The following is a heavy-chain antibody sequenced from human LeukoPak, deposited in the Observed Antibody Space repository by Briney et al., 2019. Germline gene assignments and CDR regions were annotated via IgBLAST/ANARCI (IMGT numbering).Heavy chain of an antibody. Sequence: EASVKVSCKASGYSFGSYGLNWVRQAPGQGLEWLGWITSNTANPTTARGPTGRFVFSFDTSVNTAYLQINSLKSEDTAVYYCARALSGALGKRILGYWGQGTLVTVSS. CDR2: ITSNTANP. CDR1: GYSFGSYG. CDR3: ARALSGALGKRILGY. V-gene: IGHV7-4-1*02. D-gene: IGHD3-9*01. J-gene: IGHJ4*02.